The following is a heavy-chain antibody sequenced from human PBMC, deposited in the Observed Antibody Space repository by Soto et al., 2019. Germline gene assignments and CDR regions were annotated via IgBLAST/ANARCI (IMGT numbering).Heavy chain of an antibody. CDR1: GDSVSSNSAA. V-gene: IGHV6-1*01. D-gene: IGHD2-2*01. J-gene: IGHJ4*02. CDR2: TYYRSKWFD. CDR3: AGRSPADSLIFDS. Sequence: SQTLSLTCAISGDSVSSNSAAWNWIRQSPSRGLEWLGRTYYRSKWFDDYAPSMKSRITINADTSKNQFSLHLDSVTPEDTAVYYCAGRSPADSLIFDSRGQGSLVTVSS.